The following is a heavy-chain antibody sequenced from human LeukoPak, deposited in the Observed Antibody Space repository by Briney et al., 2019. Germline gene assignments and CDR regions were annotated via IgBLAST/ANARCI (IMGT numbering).Heavy chain of an antibody. CDR2: IYTSGST. Sequence: SETLSLACTVSGGSISSYYWSWIRQPAGKGLEWIGRIYTSGSTNYNPSLKSRVTMSVDTSKNQFSLKLSSVTAADTAVYYCARDFSPITIFGVVMPTLDYWGQGTRVTVSS. J-gene: IGHJ4*02. CDR1: GGSISSYY. CDR3: ARDFSPITIFGVVMPTLDY. V-gene: IGHV4-4*07. D-gene: IGHD3-3*01.